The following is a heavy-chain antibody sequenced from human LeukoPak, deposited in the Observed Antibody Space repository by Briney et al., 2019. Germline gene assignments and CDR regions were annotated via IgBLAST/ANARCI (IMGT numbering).Heavy chain of an antibody. CDR2: INHSGST. CDR1: GGSFSGYY. D-gene: IGHD2-2*01. J-gene: IGHJ4*02. V-gene: IGHV4-34*01. Sequence: SETLSLTCAVYGGSFSGYYWSWIRQPPGKGLEWIGEINHSGSTNYNPSFKSRVTISVDTSKNQFSLKLSSVTAADTAVYYCARSTSCYDYWGQGTLVTVSS. CDR3: ARSTSCYDY.